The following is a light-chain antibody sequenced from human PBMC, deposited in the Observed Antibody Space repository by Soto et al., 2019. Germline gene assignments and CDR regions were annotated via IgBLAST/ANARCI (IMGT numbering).Light chain of an antibody. Sequence: QSALTQPPSASGSPGQSVTISCTGTSSDVGGYNYVSWYQQHPGKAPKLMIYEVSKRPSGVPDLFSGSKSGNTASLTVAGLQAEDEADYYCSSYAGRNQGVFGTGTKVTVL. CDR3: SSYAGRNQGV. J-gene: IGLJ1*01. CDR2: EVS. CDR1: SSDVGGYNY. V-gene: IGLV2-8*01.